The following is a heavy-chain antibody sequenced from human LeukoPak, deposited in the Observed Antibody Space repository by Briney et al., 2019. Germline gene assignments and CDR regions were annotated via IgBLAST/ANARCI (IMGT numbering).Heavy chain of an antibody. D-gene: IGHD6-13*01. CDR2: TYYRSKWYN. J-gene: IGHJ4*02. CDR3: TREYSPSWYDRFDH. CDR1: GDSVSSNSAA. Sequence: SQTLSLTCAISGDSVSSNSAAWNWIRQSPSRGLEWLGRTYYRSKWYNDYAVSVKSRLTINPDTSKNQISLQLNSVTPEDTAVYYCTREYSPSWYDRFDHWGQGTLVAVSS. V-gene: IGHV6-1*01.